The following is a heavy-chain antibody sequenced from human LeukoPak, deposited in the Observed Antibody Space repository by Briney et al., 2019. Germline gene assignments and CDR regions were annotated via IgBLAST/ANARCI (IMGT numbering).Heavy chain of an antibody. CDR1: GFTCSTYG. Sequence: PGGSLRLSCAASGFTCSTYGMTWVRHAPGKGLEWVSAIGGSGGSTYYADSVKGRFTISRDNSKNTLYLQMNSLRAEDTAIYYCAKAYSNSWYYYFDYWGQGTLVTVSS. J-gene: IGHJ4*02. V-gene: IGHV3-23*01. CDR3: AKAYSNSWYYYFDY. D-gene: IGHD6-13*01. CDR2: IGGSGGST.